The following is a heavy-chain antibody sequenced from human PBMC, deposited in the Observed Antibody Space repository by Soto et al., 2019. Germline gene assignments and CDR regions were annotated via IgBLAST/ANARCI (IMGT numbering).Heavy chain of an antibody. CDR3: AKDWGIGSSSDTLYYYYGMDV. CDR1: GFTFSSYG. Sequence: QVQLVESGGGVVQPGRSLRLSCAASGFTFSSYGMHWVRQAPGKGLEWVAVISYDGSNKYYADSVKGRFTISRDNSKNTLYLQMNSLRAEDTAVYYCAKDWGIGSSSDTLYYYYGMDVWGQGTTVTVSS. J-gene: IGHJ6*02. V-gene: IGHV3-30*18. CDR2: ISYDGSNK. D-gene: IGHD6-6*01.